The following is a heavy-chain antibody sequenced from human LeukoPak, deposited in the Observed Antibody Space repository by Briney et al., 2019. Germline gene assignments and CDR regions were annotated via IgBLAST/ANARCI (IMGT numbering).Heavy chain of an antibody. V-gene: IGHV1-8*01. J-gene: IGHJ4*02. Sequence: GASVKVSCKASGYTFTSYDINWVRQATGQGLEWMGWMNPNSGNTGYAQKFQGRVTMTRNIFISTAYMELSSLRSKDTAVYYCARVEYISGYSHIYWGQGTLVTVSS. CDR3: ARVEYISGYSHIY. D-gene: IGHD3-22*01. CDR2: MNPNSGNT. CDR1: GYTFTSYD.